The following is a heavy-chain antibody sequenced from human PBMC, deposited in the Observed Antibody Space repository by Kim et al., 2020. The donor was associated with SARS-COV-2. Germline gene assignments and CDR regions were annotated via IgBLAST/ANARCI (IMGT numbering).Heavy chain of an antibody. CDR1: GGFISSYY. D-gene: IGHD3-10*01. CDR3: ASSLSVGSGSYFGYHYYGMDV. Sequence: SETLSLTCTVSGGFISSYYWSWIRQPPGKGLEWIGYVYYSGTTNYNPSLKSRVAISVDASKNQFSLTLASVTGADTAVYYCASSLSVGSGSYFGYHYYGMDVWGQGTSVTVS. CDR2: VYYSGTT. V-gene: IGHV4-59*01. J-gene: IGHJ6*02.